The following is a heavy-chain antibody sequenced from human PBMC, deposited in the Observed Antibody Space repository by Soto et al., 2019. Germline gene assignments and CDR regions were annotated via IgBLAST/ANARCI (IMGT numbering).Heavy chain of an antibody. CDR2: LFHSGST. CDR1: GGSITGSY. J-gene: IGHJ3*01. V-gene: IGHV4-59*08. D-gene: IGHD2-8*02. Sequence: QVQLQESGPGLVKPSGTLSLTCTVTGGSITGSYWSWIRQSPGKGLEWIGYLFHSGSTYYNPSLERRLATSIDTSKNQFSLRLTSVTGTDTAVYYCARHKIYCTGGTCYGPAFDVWGQGTLVTVSS. CDR3: ARHKIYCTGGTCYGPAFDV.